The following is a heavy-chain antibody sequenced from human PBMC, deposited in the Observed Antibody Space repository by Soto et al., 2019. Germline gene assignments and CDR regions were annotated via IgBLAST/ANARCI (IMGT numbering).Heavy chain of an antibody. Sequence: EVQLVESGGGLVQPGGSLRLSCVASGFSFSNYWMSWVRQAPGKGLEWVANLNQDGSEINYVDSVKGRFAISRDNAKNSLLLQMNRLRAEDIAVYYCARDRGYSTFDCWGQGTLVTVSS. D-gene: IGHD3-22*01. CDR1: GFSFSNYW. V-gene: IGHV3-7*01. CDR3: ARDRGYSTFDC. J-gene: IGHJ4*02. CDR2: LNQDGSEI.